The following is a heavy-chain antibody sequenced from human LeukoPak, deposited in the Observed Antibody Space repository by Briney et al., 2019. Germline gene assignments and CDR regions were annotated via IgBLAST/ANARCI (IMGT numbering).Heavy chain of an antibody. CDR1: GFNLNSHG. Sequence: GGSLRLSCAASGFNLNSHGLQWVRQAPGQGLEWVALISNDGKTTDYADSVKGRFTISRDNSENTLFLQMSGLRVEDTAVYYCARDRHSYDTSGYYYHYYYYGMDVWGPGTTVTVSS. D-gene: IGHD3-22*01. J-gene: IGHJ6*02. CDR3: ARDRHSYDTSGYYYHYYYYGMDV. V-gene: IGHV3-30*04. CDR2: ISNDGKTT.